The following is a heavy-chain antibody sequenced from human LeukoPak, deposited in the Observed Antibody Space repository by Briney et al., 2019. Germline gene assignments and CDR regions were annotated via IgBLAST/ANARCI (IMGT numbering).Heavy chain of an antibody. J-gene: IGHJ4*02. Sequence: SETLSLTCTVSGGSISSSSYYWGWIRQPPGKGLEWIGSIYYSGSTYYNPSLKSRVTISVDTSKNQFSLKLSSVTAADTAVYYCARGRYDFWSGYYPFDYWGQGTLVTVSS. CDR1: GGSISSSSYY. CDR3: ARGRYDFWSGYYPFDY. D-gene: IGHD3-3*01. V-gene: IGHV4-39*07. CDR2: IYYSGST.